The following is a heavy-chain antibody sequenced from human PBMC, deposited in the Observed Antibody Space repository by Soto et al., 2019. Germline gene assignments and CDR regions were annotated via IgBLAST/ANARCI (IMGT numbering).Heavy chain of an antibody. V-gene: IGHV1-69*02. D-gene: IGHD2-8*01. Sequence: QVQLVQSGAEVKKPGSSVKVSCKASGGTFSSYTISWVRQVPGQGLEWMGRIIPILGIANYAQKFQGRVTITADKSTSTAYMELSSLRSEDTAVYYCARPPTVSDGVHYYGMDVWGQGTTVTVSS. CDR3: ARPPTVSDGVHYYGMDV. CDR1: GGTFSSYT. J-gene: IGHJ6*02. CDR2: IIPILGIA.